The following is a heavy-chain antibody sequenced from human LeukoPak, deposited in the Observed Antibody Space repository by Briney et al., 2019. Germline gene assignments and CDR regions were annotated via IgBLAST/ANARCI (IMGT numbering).Heavy chain of an antibody. J-gene: IGHJ3*02. D-gene: IGHD6-6*01. CDR1: GGSISSTGHY. Sequence: SETLSLTCTVSGGSISSTGHYWGWIRQPPEKGLEWIGNIYYSGSTNYNPSLKSRVTISVDTSKTQFSLKLSSVTAADTAEYYCARRSAALDAFDIWGQGTMVTVSS. V-gene: IGHV4-39*01. CDR3: ARRSAALDAFDI. CDR2: IYYSGST.